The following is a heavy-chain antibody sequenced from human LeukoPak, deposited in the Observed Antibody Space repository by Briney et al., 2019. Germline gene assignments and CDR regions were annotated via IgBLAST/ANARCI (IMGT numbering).Heavy chain of an antibody. V-gene: IGHV4-34*01. D-gene: IGHD6-19*01. J-gene: IGHJ4*02. CDR2: INHSGST. Sequence: SETLSLTCAVYGGSFSGYYWSWIRQPPGKGLEWIGEINHSGSTNYNPSLKSRVTISVDTSKNQFSLKLSSVTAADTAVYYCARSVGAVAAAPFDYWGQGTLVTVSP. CDR3: ARSVGAVAAAPFDY. CDR1: GGSFSGYY.